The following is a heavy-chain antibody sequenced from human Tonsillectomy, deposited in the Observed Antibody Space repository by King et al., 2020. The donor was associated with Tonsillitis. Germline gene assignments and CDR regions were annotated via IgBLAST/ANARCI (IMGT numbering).Heavy chain of an antibody. D-gene: IGHD6-19*01. V-gene: IGHV4-39*01. CDR2: IYHRGNT. CDR1: CDSISGSTYY. J-gene: IGHJ4*02. Sequence: QLQLQESGPGLVKPSETLSLTCSVSCDSISGSTYYLGWIRQAPGKGLEWMGRIYHRGNTYCNPSLRSRVTISVDTPKNQLSLRLSSVTAADTAVYYCARPSAAVAGNFDYWGQGSQVTVSS. CDR3: ARPSAAVAGNFDY.